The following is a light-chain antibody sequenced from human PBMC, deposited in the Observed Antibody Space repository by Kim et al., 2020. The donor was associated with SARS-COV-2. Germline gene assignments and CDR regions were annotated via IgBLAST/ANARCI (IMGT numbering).Light chain of an antibody. Sequence: SSELTQDPAVSVALGQTVRITCQGDSLRSYYASWYQQKPGQAPVLVIYGKNNRPSGIPDRFSGSSSGNTASLTITGAQAEDEADYYCNFRDSSVNHVVFG. J-gene: IGLJ2*01. V-gene: IGLV3-19*01. CDR2: GKN. CDR1: SLRSYY. CDR3: NFRDSSVNHVV.